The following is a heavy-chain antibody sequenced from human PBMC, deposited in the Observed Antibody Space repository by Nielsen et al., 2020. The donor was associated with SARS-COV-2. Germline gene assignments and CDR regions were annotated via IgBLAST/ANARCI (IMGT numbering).Heavy chain of an antibody. J-gene: IGHJ4*02. D-gene: IGHD5-18*01. CDR3: AKDTGYNYGFGCFDY. CDR2: ISWNSGSI. CDR1: GFTFDDYA. V-gene: IGHV3-9*01. Sequence: GGSLRLSCAASGFTFDDYAMHWVRQAPGKGLEWVSGISWNSGSIGYADSVKGRFTISRDNAKNSLYLQMNSLRAEDTALYYCAKDTGYNYGFGCFDYWGQGTLVTVSS.